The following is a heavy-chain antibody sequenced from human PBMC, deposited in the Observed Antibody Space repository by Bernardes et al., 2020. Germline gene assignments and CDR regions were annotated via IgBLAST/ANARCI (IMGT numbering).Heavy chain of an antibody. CDR1: GLTFRSYG. V-gene: IGHV3-30*18. D-gene: IGHD1-26*01. J-gene: IGHJ6*03. CDR3: AKDQWARYRGSQTYYYHMDV. CDR2: ISYDATDK. Sequence: GGSLRLSCEASGLTFRSYGIHWVRQAPGKGLEWVAVISYDATDKYYVDSVKGRFIISRDNSKNTVYLQMNSLRAEDTAVYYCAKDQWARYRGSQTYYYHMDVWGKGTTVTVSS.